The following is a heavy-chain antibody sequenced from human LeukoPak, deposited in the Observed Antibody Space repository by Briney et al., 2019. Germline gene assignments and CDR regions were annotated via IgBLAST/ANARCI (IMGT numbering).Heavy chain of an antibody. D-gene: IGHD3-22*01. CDR3: AKPLVDNYYDSSGYDCYFDY. CDR2: ISGSGGNT. V-gene: IGHV3-23*01. J-gene: IGHJ4*02. Sequence: GGSLRLSCAASGFTFSSYAMSWVRQAPGKGLEWVSAISGSGGNTYYADSVKGRFTISRDNSKNTLYLQMNSLRAEDKAVYYCAKPLVDNYYDSSGYDCYFDYWGQGTLVTVSS. CDR1: GFTFSSYA.